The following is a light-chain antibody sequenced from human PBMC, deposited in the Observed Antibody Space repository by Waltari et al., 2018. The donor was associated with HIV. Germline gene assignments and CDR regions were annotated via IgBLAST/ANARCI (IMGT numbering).Light chain of an antibody. CDR3: SAWDRSLSAVI. CDR2: KNN. Sequence: QAGLTQPPSVSKGLRQTATLTCPGDSNNVGNQGATRLQQHQGHPPKLLFYKNNNRPSGISERFSASKSGNTASLTITGLQPEDEADYFCSAWDRSLSAVIFGGGTTLIVL. V-gene: IGLV10-54*04. J-gene: IGLJ2*01. CDR1: SNNVGNQG.